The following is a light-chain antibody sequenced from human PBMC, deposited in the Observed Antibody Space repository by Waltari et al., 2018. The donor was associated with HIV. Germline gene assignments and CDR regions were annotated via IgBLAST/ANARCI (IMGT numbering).Light chain of an antibody. Sequence: DIVMTQSPDSLAVSLGERATIHCKSSQSVLQSTNHNNYLAWYQQKPGQPPKLLTYWASTRESGVPDRFSGSASGTAFTLTINCLQAEDVAVYYCQQYFSSPRTFGPGTKVDV. J-gene: IGKJ3*01. CDR1: QSVLQSTNHNNY. V-gene: IGKV4-1*01. CDR2: WAS. CDR3: QQYFSSPRT.